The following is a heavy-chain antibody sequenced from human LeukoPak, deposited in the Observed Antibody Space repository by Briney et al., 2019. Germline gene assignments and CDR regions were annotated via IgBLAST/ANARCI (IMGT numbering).Heavy chain of an antibody. V-gene: IGHV3-9*01. J-gene: IGHJ4*02. CDR2: ISWNSGSI. CDR3: ARVPGSRVRYSYGYDY. D-gene: IGHD5-18*01. CDR1: GFTFDDYA. Sequence: GGSLRLSCAASGFTFDDYAMHWVRQAPGKGLEWVSGISWNSGSIGYADSVKGRFTISRDNAKNTLYLQMNSLRAEDTAVYYCARVPGSRVRYSYGYDYWGQGTLVTVSS.